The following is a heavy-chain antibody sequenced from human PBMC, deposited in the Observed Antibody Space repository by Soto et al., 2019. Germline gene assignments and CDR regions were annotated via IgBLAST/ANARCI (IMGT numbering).Heavy chain of an antibody. V-gene: IGHV1-2*02. Sequence: VELVQSGAEVEKPGAAVRISCKPSGYTFTAYYIHWVRQAPGQGLGWMGWINPNSGVANYAQNFQGRVTMTRDTSISTVYMELTKMRSEDTTIYYCARQGSGSEYPQYFYYGMDVWGQGTTAAASS. CDR2: INPNSGVA. D-gene: IGHD5-12*01. CDR1: GYTFTAYY. CDR3: ARQGSGSEYPQYFYYGMDV. J-gene: IGHJ6*02.